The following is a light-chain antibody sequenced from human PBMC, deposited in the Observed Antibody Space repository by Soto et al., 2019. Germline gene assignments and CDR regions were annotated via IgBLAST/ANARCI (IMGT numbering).Light chain of an antibody. V-gene: IGKV1-5*03. CDR2: EAS. CDR3: QQSYSSPRT. J-gene: IGKJ1*01. Sequence: DIQMTQSPSSLSRSVGDRVTITSRASQTISSSLAWYQQKPGKAPKLLIYEASTLKSGVPSRFSGSGSGTEFTLTINSLQSEDFATYHCQQSYSSPRTFGQGTKV. CDR1: QTISSS.